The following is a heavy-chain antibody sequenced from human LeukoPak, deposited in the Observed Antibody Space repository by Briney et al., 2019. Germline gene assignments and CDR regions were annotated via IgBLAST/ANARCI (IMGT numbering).Heavy chain of an antibody. CDR3: ARVLSGSGSYYPYYYYGMDV. CDR2: IYHTGST. CDR1: GYSISSGYY. D-gene: IGHD3-10*01. Sequence: SETLSLTCTVSGYSISSGYYWGWIRQPPGKGLEWIGSIYHTGSTYYNPSLKSRVTISVDTSKNQFSLKLSSVTAADTAVYYCARVLSGSGSYYPYYYYGMDVWGQGTTVTVSS. J-gene: IGHJ6*02. V-gene: IGHV4-38-2*02.